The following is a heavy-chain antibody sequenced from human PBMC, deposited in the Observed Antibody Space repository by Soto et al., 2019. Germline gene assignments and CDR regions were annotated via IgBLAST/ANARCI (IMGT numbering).Heavy chain of an antibody. V-gene: IGHV1-3*01. CDR3: ARDTIFGVVNNWFDP. D-gene: IGHD3-3*01. Sequence: KVSSKASGYTFTSYAMHWVRQAPGQRLELMGWINAGNGNTKYSQKFQGRVTITRATSASTAYMELSSLRSEDTAVYYCARDTIFGVVNNWFDPWGQRTLVPVSS. CDR1: GYTFTSYA. CDR2: INAGNGNT. J-gene: IGHJ5*02.